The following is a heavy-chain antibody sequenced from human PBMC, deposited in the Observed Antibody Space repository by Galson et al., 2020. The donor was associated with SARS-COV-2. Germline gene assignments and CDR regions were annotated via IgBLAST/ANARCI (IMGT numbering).Heavy chain of an antibody. D-gene: IGHD7-27*01. J-gene: IGHJ6*02. CDR2: IYPGDSDT. CDR3: AKEVWAGNYYYGMDV. V-gene: IGHV5-51*01. Sequence: GESLKISCKGSGYSFTSYWIGWVRQMPGKGLEWMGIIYPGDSDTRYSPSFQGQVTISADRSISTAYLQWSSLKASDTAMYYCAKEVWAGNYYYGMDVWGQGTTVTVSS. CDR1: GYSFTSYW.